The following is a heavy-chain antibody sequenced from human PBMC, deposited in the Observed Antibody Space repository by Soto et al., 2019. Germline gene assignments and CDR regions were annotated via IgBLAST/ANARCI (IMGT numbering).Heavy chain of an antibody. J-gene: IGHJ4*02. V-gene: IGHV4-59*01. CDR3: AKGVLRLDY. D-gene: IGHD3-10*01. CDR2: FYYSGST. CDR1: GGSISNYF. Sequence: SETLSLTCTVSGGSISNYFWSWVRQPPGKGLEWIGYFYYSGSTNYNPSLKSRVTISVDTSTNQFSLNLSSVTAADTAVYYCAKGVLRLDYWGQGALVTVSS.